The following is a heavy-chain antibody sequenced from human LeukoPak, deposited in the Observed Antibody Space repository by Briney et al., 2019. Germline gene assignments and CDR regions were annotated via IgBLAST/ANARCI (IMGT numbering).Heavy chain of an antibody. J-gene: IGHJ4*02. Sequence: SETLSLTCAVYGGSVSGYYWSWIRQPPGKGLEWIGEVNHSGSTNYNPSLKSRVTISVDTSKNQFSLKLSSVTAADTAVYYCARGLSYGDPTAGYFDYWGQRTLVTVSS. CDR1: GGSVSGYY. V-gene: IGHV4-34*01. D-gene: IGHD4-17*01. CDR3: ARGLSYGDPTAGYFDY. CDR2: VNHSGST.